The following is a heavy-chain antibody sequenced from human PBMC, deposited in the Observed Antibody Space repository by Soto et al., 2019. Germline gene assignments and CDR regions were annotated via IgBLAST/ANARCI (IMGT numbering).Heavy chain of an antibody. CDR2: VSGSGGST. D-gene: IGHD6-13*01. Sequence: GGSLRLSCAASAFTFSSYAMSWVRQAPGKGLEWVSAVSGSGGSTYYADSVKGRFTVSRDNSKNTLYLQMNSLRAEDTAVYYCAKDFISSSWYDGTYYFDYWGQGTLVTVSS. CDR3: AKDFISSSWYDGTYYFDY. J-gene: IGHJ4*02. CDR1: AFTFSSYA. V-gene: IGHV3-23*01.